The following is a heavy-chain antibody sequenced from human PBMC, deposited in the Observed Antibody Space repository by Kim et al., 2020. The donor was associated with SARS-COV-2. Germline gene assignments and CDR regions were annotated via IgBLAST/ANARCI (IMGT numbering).Heavy chain of an antibody. CDR1: GFTFSGYA. V-gene: IGHV3-23*01. Sequence: GGSLRLSCAASGFTFSGYAMSWVRQAPGKGLEWVSTISSGGVKTYYADSVKGRVTISRDNSKNTLYLQMSSLGADDTAVYFCAKSFQPGQHTFDYWGQGTPVTVSS. D-gene: IGHD1-1*01. CDR3: AKSFQPGQHTFDY. J-gene: IGHJ4*02. CDR2: ISSGGVKT.